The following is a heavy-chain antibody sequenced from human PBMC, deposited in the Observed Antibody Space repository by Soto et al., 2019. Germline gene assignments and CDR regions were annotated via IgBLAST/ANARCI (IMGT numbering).Heavy chain of an antibody. J-gene: IGHJ4*02. CDR3: AKVVEAVDAD. V-gene: IGHV3-30*18. D-gene: IGHD6-19*01. CDR2: ISYDGSNK. Sequence: QVQLVESGGGVVQPGRSLRLSCAASGFTFSSYGMHWVRQAPGKGLEWVAVISYDGSNKYYADSVKGRFTISRDNSKNTLYLQMNSLRAEDTAVYYCAKVVEAVDADWGQGTLVTVSS. CDR1: GFTFSSYG.